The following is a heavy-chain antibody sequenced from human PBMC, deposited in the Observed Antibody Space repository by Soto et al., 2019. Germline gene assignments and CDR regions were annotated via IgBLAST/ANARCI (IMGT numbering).Heavy chain of an antibody. Sequence: SETLSLTCDVSGVSISSGNWWSWVRQPPGKGLEWIAEVYNDGSANYHPSLESRATIPVDRSKNQFSLRLSSVTAADPGKYYCARLVYDSRLNYLSFDHWGQGTLVTVSS. CDR3: ARLVYDSRLNYLSFDH. V-gene: IGHV4-4*02. CDR2: VYNDGSA. D-gene: IGHD3-22*01. CDR1: GVSISSGNW. J-gene: IGHJ4*02.